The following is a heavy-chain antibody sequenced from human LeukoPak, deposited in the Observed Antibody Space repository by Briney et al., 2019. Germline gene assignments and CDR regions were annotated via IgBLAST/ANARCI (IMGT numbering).Heavy chain of an antibody. Sequence: GGSLRLSCVASGFTFSDYAMSWVRQAPGKGLEWVLGISDSGRSSYSTASVKGRCTISRHNSKNTVSLQVNTLRTEDTAVYFCARHDSFFPFWGRGTLVTVTS. D-gene: IGHD3-3*01. CDR1: GFTFSDYA. CDR3: ARHDSFFPF. J-gene: IGHJ4*02. V-gene: IGHV3-23*01. CDR2: ISDSGRSS.